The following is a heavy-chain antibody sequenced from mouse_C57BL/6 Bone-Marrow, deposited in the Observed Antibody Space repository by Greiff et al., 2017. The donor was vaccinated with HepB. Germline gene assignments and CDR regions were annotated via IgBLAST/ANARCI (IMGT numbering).Heavy chain of an antibody. CDR3: ARPLRQLRLQAMDY. J-gene: IGHJ4*01. V-gene: IGHV1-59*01. Sequence: QVQLQQPGAELVRPGTSVKLSCKASGYTFTSYWMHWVKQRPGQGLEWIGVIDPSDSYTNYNQKFKGKATLTVDTSSSTAYMQLSSLTSEDSAVYYCARPLRQLRLQAMDYWGQGTSVTVSS. CDR1: GYTFTSYW. CDR2: IDPSDSYT. D-gene: IGHD3-2*02.